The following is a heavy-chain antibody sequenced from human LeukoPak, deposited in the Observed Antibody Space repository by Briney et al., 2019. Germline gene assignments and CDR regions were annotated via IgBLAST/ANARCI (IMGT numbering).Heavy chain of an antibody. D-gene: IGHD3-10*01. CDR2: INPNSCGT. CDR3: AREGLLWFGELLSYYYYGMDV. V-gene: IGHV1-2*02. Sequence: ASVKVSCKASGYTFTGYYMHWVRQAPGQGLEWMGWINPNSCGTNYEQKFQGRVTMTRDTSISTAYMELSRLRSDDTAVYYCAREGLLWFGELLSYYYYGMDVWGQGTTVTVSS. J-gene: IGHJ6*02. CDR1: GYTFTGYY.